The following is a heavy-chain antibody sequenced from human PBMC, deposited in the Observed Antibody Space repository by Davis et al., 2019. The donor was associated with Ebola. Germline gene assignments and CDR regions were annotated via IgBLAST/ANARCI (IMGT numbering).Heavy chain of an antibody. CDR1: GGSFSGYY. J-gene: IGHJ6*02. CDR3: ARGPGWLYYYYGMDV. D-gene: IGHD5-12*01. V-gene: IGHV4-34*01. CDR2: INHSGST. Sequence: SEILSLTCAVYGGSFSGYYWSWIRQPPGKGLEWIGEINHSGSTNYNPSLKSRVTISVDTSKNQFSLKLSSVTAADTAVYYCARGPGWLYYYYGMDVWGQGTTVTVSS.